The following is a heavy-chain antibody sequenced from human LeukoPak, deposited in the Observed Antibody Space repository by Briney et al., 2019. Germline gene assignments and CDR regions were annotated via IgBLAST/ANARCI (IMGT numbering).Heavy chain of an antibody. CDR3: TRDTSVSRSFSY. Sequence: GGSLRLSCAASGFTLSSYGMHWVRQAPGKGLEWVSSISSSSRYIYYADSVKGRLTISRDNAKNSLYLQMNSLRAEDTAVYYCTRDTSVSRSFSYWGQGTLVTVSS. J-gene: IGHJ4*02. CDR2: ISSSSRYI. V-gene: IGHV3-21*01. CDR1: GFTLSSYG. D-gene: IGHD2-8*01.